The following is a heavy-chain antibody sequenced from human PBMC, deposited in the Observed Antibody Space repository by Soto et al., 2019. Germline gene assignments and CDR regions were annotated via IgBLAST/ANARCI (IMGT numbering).Heavy chain of an antibody. D-gene: IGHD2-21*01. Sequence: EVQLLESGGGLVQPGGSLRLSCAASGFTFSSYAMSWVRQAPGKGMEWGSAISGSGGSTYYADSVKGRFTIYRDNSKHTLYLQMNSLSAEDTAVYYCAKALRGDYWGQGTLVTVSS. CDR1: GFTFSSYA. CDR3: AKALRGDY. V-gene: IGHV3-23*01. J-gene: IGHJ4*02. CDR2: ISGSGGST.